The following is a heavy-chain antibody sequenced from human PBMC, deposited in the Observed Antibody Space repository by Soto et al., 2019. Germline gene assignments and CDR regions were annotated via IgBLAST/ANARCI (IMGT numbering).Heavy chain of an antibody. CDR3: AKDSSGWYAGGVWGRVANTVVNWFDP. J-gene: IGHJ5*02. D-gene: IGHD6-19*01. CDR1: GFTFSGNW. CDR2: IKQDGSEK. V-gene: IGHV3-7*03. Sequence: GGSLRLSCVASGFTFSGNWMSWVRQAPGKGLERVANIKQDGSEKYYVESVKGRFTISRDNSKNTLYLQMNSLRAEDTAVYYCAKDSSGWYAGGVWGRVANTVVNWFDPWGKGTLVTVPS.